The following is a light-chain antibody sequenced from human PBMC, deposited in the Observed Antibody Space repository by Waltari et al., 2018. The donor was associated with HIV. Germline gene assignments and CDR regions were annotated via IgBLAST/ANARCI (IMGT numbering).Light chain of an antibody. J-gene: IGLJ2*01. CDR2: DAT. Sequence: SYALTQPPSVSVAPGKTARITCGDNNIGSMTVHWYQQKPGQAPVLVIFDATDRPQEIPERCSGSNSGDTATLTSSRVEVGDEADYYCQVWVSSLTVAVIFGGGTKLTVL. CDR3: QVWVSSLTVAVI. V-gene: IGLV3-21*04. CDR1: NIGSMT.